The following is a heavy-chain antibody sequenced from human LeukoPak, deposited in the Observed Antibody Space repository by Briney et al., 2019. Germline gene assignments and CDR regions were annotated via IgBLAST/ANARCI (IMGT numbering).Heavy chain of an antibody. CDR2: ISAYNGNT. D-gene: IGHD2-2*01. Sequence: GASVKVSCKASGYTFTSYGISWVRQAPGQGLEWMGWISAYNGNTNYAQKPQGRVIMTTDTSTSTAYMELRSLRSDDTAVYYCARGRVCSSTSCLPYYYYYMDVWGKGTTVTVSS. J-gene: IGHJ6*03. CDR3: ARGRVCSSTSCLPYYYYYMDV. V-gene: IGHV1-18*01. CDR1: GYTFTSYG.